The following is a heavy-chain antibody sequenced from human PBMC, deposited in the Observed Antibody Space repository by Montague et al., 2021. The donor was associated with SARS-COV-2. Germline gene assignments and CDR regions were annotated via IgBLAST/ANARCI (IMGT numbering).Heavy chain of an antibody. D-gene: IGHD3-22*01. CDR3: ARVPPYYYDSSGYYSGDVDI. J-gene: IGHJ3*02. V-gene: IGHV4-61*02. Sequence: TLSLTCTVSGGSISSGSYYWSWIRQPAGKGLEWIGRIYTSGSTNYNPSLKSRVTISVDTSKNQYSLKLSSVTAADTAVYYCARVPPYYYDSSGYYSGDVDIWGQGTRVTVSS. CDR2: IYTSGST. CDR1: GGSISSGSYY.